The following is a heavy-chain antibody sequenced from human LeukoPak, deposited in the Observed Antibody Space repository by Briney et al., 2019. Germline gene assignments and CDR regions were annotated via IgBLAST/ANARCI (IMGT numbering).Heavy chain of an antibody. CDR2: IKSKTDGGTT. D-gene: IGHD5-18*01. Sequence: PGGSLRLSCAASGFTFSNAWMSWVRQAPGKGLEWVGRIKSKTDGGTTDYAAPVKGRFTISRDDSKNTLYLQMNSLKTEDTAVYYCTTSISSRIQLWLGDDYWGQGTLVTVSS. J-gene: IGHJ4*02. CDR3: TTSISSRIQLWLGDDY. CDR1: GFTFSNAW. V-gene: IGHV3-15*01.